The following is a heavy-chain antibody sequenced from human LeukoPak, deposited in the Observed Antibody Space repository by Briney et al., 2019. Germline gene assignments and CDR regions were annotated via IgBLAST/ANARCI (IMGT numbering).Heavy chain of an antibody. CDR3: AKWPEGAMDYFDY. V-gene: IGHV3-23*01. CDR2: ISGDGTRT. J-gene: IGHJ4*02. CDR1: GFSFSSYA. Sequence: GGSLRLSCAASGFSFSSYAMTWARQAPVKGLEWVSAISGDGTRTYYADSVKGRFTISRDNSKNTLYLEMSSLRVEDTAIYYCAKWPEGAMDYFDYWGQGTLVAVSS. D-gene: IGHD3-16*01.